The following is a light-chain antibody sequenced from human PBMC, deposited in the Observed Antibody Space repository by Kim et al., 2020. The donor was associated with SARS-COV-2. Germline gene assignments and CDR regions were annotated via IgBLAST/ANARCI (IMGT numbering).Light chain of an antibody. CDR2: GAS. CDR3: QQYGSS. V-gene: IGKV3-20*01. J-gene: IGKJ2*01. CDR1: QSVSSSY. Sequence: LALSQGVIANLSCRTSQSVSSSYLACYTQKPGQAPRLLIYGASSRATGIPDRFSGSGSGTNFTLTISRLEPEDFAVYFCQQYGSSFGQGTKLEI.